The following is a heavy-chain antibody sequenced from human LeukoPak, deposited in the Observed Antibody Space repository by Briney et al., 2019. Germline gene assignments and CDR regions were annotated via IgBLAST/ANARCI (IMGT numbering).Heavy chain of an antibody. Sequence: ASVKVSCKASGYTFTSYDINWVRQATGQGLEWMGWMNPNSGNTGYAQKFQGRVTMTRNTSISTAYMELSSLRSEDTAVYYCANHYCSGGSCYNRYYYYYMDVWGKGTTVTVSS. V-gene: IGHV1-8*01. CDR1: GYTFTSYD. J-gene: IGHJ6*03. D-gene: IGHD2-15*01. CDR3: ANHYCSGGSCYNRYYYYYMDV. CDR2: MNPNSGNT.